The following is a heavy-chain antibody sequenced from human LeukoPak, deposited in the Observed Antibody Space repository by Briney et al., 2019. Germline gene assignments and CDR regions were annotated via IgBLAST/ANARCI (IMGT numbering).Heavy chain of an antibody. V-gene: IGHV1-69*04. D-gene: IGHD3-22*01. J-gene: IGHJ4*02. CDR1: GGTFSSYA. Sequence: PGASVKVSCKAPGGTFSSYAISWVRQAPGQGLEWMGRIIPILGIANYAQKFQGRVTITADKSTSTAYMELSSLRSEDTAVYYCARAVDSSGYYYWGQGTLVTVSS. CDR2: IIPILGIA. CDR3: ARAVDSSGYYY.